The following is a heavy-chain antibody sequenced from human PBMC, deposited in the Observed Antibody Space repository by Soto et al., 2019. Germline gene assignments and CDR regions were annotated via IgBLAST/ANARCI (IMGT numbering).Heavy chain of an antibody. V-gene: IGHV1-69*10. D-gene: IGHD2-2*02. CDR3: AMEYCSSTSCYRDY. CDR2: IIPNSGIA. Sequence: GASVKVSCKASGYTFTSYDINWVRQATGQGLEWMGWIIPNSGIANYAQKFQGRVTITTDKSTSTAYMELSSLRSEDTAVYYCAMEYCSSTSCYRDYWGQGTLVTISS. J-gene: IGHJ4*02. CDR1: GYTFTSYD.